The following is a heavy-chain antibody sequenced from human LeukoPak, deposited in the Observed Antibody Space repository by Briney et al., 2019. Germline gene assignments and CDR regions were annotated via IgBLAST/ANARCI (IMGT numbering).Heavy chain of an antibody. J-gene: IGHJ3*02. CDR2: ISSSSSYI. Sequence: GGSLRLSCAASGFTFSSYSMNWVRRAPGKGLEWVSSISSSSSYIYYADSVKGRFTISRDNAKNSLYLQMNSLRAEDTAVYYCAREAVAAAFDIWGQGTMVTVSS. V-gene: IGHV3-21*01. CDR1: GFTFSSYS. CDR3: AREAVAAAFDI. D-gene: IGHD6-19*01.